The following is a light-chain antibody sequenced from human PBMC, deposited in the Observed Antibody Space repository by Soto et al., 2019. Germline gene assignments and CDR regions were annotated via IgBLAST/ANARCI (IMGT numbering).Light chain of an antibody. CDR3: SSYTTTCTLL. J-gene: IGLJ3*02. CDR1: NRDIGAYNL. Sequence: QSALTQPASVSGSLGQSITISCTGSNRDIGAYNLVSWYQQYPDTAPKLIIYEVRNRPSGVSYRFTGSRSGNTASLTISALQADDESTFYCSSYTTTCTLLFGGWTKLTVL. CDR2: EVR. V-gene: IGLV2-14*01.